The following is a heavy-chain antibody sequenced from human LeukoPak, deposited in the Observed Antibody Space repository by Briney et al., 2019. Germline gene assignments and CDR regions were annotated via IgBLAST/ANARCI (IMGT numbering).Heavy chain of an antibody. D-gene: IGHD3-3*01. CDR2: IYYSGGT. Sequence: SETLSLTCTVSGGSISSYYWSWIRQPPGKGLEWIGYIYYSGGTNYNPSLKSRVTISVDTSKNQLSLKLSSVTAADTAVYYCARELSDFWSGYSYKWFDPWGQGTRVIVSS. V-gene: IGHV4-59*01. CDR1: GGSISSYY. CDR3: ARELSDFWSGYSYKWFDP. J-gene: IGHJ5*02.